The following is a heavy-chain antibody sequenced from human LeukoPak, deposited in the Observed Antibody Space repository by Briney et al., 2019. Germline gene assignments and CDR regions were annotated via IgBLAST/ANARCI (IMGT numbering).Heavy chain of an antibody. D-gene: IGHD1-1*01. J-gene: IGHJ4*02. Sequence: GGSLGLSCEGFGLTFSRDWMSWVRQAPGKGLEWVANIKQDGGETYYGDSVKGRFTISRDNSKNTLYLQMNSLGAEDTAVYYCAREYNGWAFDYWGQGTLVTVSS. CDR3: AREYNGWAFDY. V-gene: IGHV3-7*01. CDR2: IKQDGGET. CDR1: GLTFSRDW.